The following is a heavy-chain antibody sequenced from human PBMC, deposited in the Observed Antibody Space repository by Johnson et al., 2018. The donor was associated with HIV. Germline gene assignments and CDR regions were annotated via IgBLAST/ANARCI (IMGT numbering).Heavy chain of an antibody. D-gene: IGHD6-13*01. Sequence: VQLVESGGGLVQPGGSLRLSCAASGFTFSSYDMHWVRQATGKGLEWVSAIGTAGDTYYPGSVKGRFTISRDNSKNTLYLQMKSLKSEDTAVYYCLRSIPATGRDAFDVWGQGTMVTVSS. CDR1: GFTFSSYD. V-gene: IGHV3-13*01. CDR3: LRSIPATGRDAFDV. CDR2: IGTAGDT. J-gene: IGHJ3*01.